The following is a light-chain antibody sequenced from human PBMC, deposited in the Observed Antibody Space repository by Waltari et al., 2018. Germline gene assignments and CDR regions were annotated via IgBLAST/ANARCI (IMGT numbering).Light chain of an antibody. V-gene: IGLV1-51*01. CDR3: GAWDSSLSVYM. CDR1: SSNIEDNY. J-gene: IGLJ3*02. Sequence: QSPLTQPPSVSAAPGQRVTITCSGPSSNIEDNYVPAYPHLPLTAPKLLIYDNHKRPSGIPDRFSCSKSGTSATLGITGLQTGDEAEYYCGAWDSSLSVYMFGGGTKVTVL. CDR2: DNH.